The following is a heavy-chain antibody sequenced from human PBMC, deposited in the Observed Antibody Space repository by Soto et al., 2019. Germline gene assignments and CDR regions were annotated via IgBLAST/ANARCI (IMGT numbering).Heavy chain of an antibody. CDR1: GFTFSGYG. J-gene: IGHJ6*02. Sequence: PGGSLRLSCAASGFTFSGYGMHWVRQAPGKGLEWVAVIWYDGSNKYYADSVKGRFTISRDNSKNTLYLQMNSLRAEDTAVYYCARDXIFGVVIGIYYYYGMDVWGQGTTVTVSS. CDR2: IWYDGSNK. CDR3: ARDXIFGVVIGIYYYYGMDV. V-gene: IGHV3-33*01. D-gene: IGHD3-3*02.